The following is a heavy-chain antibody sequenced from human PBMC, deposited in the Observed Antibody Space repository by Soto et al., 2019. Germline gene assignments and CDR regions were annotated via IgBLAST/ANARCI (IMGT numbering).Heavy chain of an antibody. D-gene: IGHD3-16*01. CDR1: GDTFTSYY. Sequence: QVRLVQSGAEVKAPGASDKVSCKAPGDTFTSYYMHWVRQAPGHGLEWMGVINPNGGSTRVAQKSQGRVAKTRFTSTSTVYMEMRGLTSKDTAVYYCARSSGGVYGIIMEGTTWFATWGQGTLVTVSS. V-gene: IGHV1-46*01. CDR2: INPNGGST. J-gene: IGHJ5*02. CDR3: ARSSGGVYGIIMEGTTWFAT.